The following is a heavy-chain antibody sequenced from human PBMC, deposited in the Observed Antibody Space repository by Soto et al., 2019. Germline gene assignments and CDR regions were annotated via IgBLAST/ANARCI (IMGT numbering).Heavy chain of an antibody. D-gene: IGHD3-16*02. CDR2: INPSNGGT. CDR3: ARVGTYHYYFDY. CDR1: GYTFTTFY. J-gene: IGHJ4*02. V-gene: IGHV1-46*01. Sequence: QVQLVQSGAEVKKPGASVKVSCKASGYTFTTFYVHWMRQAPGQGLEWMGIINPSNGGTTYTQHLQGRVSMTSDTSTSTLYMELSSLRSEDTAVYYCARVGTYHYYFDYWGQGTLVTVSS.